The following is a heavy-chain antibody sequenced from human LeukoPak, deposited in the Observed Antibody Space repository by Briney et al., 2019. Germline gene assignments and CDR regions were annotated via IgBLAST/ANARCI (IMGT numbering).Heavy chain of an antibody. CDR1: GLTFSTYT. J-gene: IGHJ4*02. CDR2: ISSGSGDI. V-gene: IGHV3-21*01. D-gene: IGHD6-13*01. CDR3: ESGSNWHEY. Sequence: GGSLRLSCVASGLTFSTYTMNWVRQAPGKGLEWVSSISSGSGDIYYADSVKGRFTISRDNAKNSLYLQMNSLRADDTAVYYCESGSNWHEYWGPGTLVTVSS.